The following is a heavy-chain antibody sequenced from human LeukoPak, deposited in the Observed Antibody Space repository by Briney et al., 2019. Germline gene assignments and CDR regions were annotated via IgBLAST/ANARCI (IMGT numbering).Heavy chain of an antibody. CDR3: ARERYCSSTSCYDAFDI. J-gene: IGHJ3*02. V-gene: IGHV4-34*01. CDR1: GGSFSGYY. CDR2: INHSGST. Sequence: SETLPLTCAVYGGSFSGYYWSWIRQPPGKGLEWIGEINHSGSTNYNPSLKSRVTISVDTSKNQFSLKLSSVTAADTAVYYCARERYCSSTSCYDAFDIWGQGTMVTVSS. D-gene: IGHD2-2*01.